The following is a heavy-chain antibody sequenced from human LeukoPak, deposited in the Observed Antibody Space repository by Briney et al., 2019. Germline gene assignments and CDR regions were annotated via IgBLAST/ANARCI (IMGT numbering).Heavy chain of an antibody. D-gene: IGHD3-10*01. J-gene: IGHJ4*02. CDR3: ATGNMVRGVIIGAVYDY. CDR2: FDPEDGET. CDR1: GYTLTELS. Sequence: ASVKVSCKVSGYTLTELSMRWVRQAPGKGLEWMGGFDPEDGETIYAQKFQGRVTMTEDTSTDTAYMELSSLRSEDTAVYYCATGNMVRGVIIGAVYDYWGQGTLVTVSS. V-gene: IGHV1-24*01.